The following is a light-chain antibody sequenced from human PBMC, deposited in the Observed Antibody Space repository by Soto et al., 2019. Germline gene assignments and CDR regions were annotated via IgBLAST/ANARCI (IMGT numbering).Light chain of an antibody. J-gene: IGKJ2*01. CDR1: QSLVNSDGNTY. V-gene: IGKV2-30*01. CDR2: KVS. CDR3: MQGTHWPRT. Sequence: DVVMTQSPLSLPVTLGQPASISCRSSQSLVNSDGNTYFNWFQQSPGQSPRRLIYKVSNRDSGVPDRFSGSGSGTDFTLKISRVEAEDVGVYFCMQGTHWPRTFGQGTKLEIK.